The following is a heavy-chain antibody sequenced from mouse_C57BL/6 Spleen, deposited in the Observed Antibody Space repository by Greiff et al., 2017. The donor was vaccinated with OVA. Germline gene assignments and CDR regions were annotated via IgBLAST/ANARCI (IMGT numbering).Heavy chain of an antibody. V-gene: IGHV1-66*01. CDR2: IYPGSGNT. D-gene: IGHD1-1*01. Sequence: QVQLQQSGPELVKPGASVKISCKASGYSFTSYYIHWVKQRPGQGLEWIGWIYPGSGNTKYNEKFKGKATLTADTSSSTAYMQRSSLTSEDSAVYYCARLLRSHWYFDVWGTGTTVTVSS. CDR3: ARLLRSHWYFDV. CDR1: GYSFTSYY. J-gene: IGHJ1*03.